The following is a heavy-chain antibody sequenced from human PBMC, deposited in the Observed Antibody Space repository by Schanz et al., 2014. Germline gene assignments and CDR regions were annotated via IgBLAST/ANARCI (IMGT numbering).Heavy chain of an antibody. CDR2: IRFDGSSA. CDR1: GFTFSSYS. CDR3: VKEDWNHRSDYGY. V-gene: IGHV3-30*02. D-gene: IGHD3-10*01. Sequence: QVQLVESGGGVVQPGGSLRLSCAASGFTFSSYSMHWVRQAPGKGLDWVAFIRFDGSSAYYADSVRGRFTISRDDSKNTLYLQMNSLRPEDTAVYYCVKEDWNHRSDYGYWGRGTLVTVSS. J-gene: IGHJ4*02.